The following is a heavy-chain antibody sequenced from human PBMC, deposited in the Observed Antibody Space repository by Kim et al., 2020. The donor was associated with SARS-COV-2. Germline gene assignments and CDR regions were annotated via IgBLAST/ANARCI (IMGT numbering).Heavy chain of an antibody. D-gene: IGHD3-9*01. CDR3: ARGFTIQFEWLPRYFDL. V-gene: IGHV4-34*01. CDR1: GGSFSGYY. CDR2: INHSGST. J-gene: IGHJ2*01. Sequence: SETLSLTCAVYGGSFSGYYWSWIRQPPGKGLEWIGEINHSGSTNYNPSLKSRVTISVDTSKNQFSMKLSSVTAADTAVYYCARGFTIQFEWLPRYFDLWGRGTLVTVSS.